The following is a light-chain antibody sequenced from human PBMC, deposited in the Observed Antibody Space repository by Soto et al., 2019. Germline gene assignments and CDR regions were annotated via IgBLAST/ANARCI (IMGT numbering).Light chain of an antibody. V-gene: IGKV2-28*01. CDR1: QSLLHSSGNNY. CDR2: WGS. CDR3: MQGQQPPVT. Sequence: DIVMTQSPLSLPVTPGEPASISCRSSQSLLHSSGNNYLDWYVQKPGQSPQLLIYWGSNRASGVPDRFSGSGSGTDFTLKINRVEAEDFGVYSCMQGQQPPVTFGQGTRLEIK. J-gene: IGKJ5*01.